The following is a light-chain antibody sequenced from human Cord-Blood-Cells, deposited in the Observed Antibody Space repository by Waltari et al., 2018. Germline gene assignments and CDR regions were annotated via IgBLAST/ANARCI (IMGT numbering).Light chain of an antibody. J-gene: IGLJ2*01. V-gene: IGLV2-18*02. Sequence: QSALTQPPSVSGSPGQSLTLSCTGTSSDVGSYNRVSWYQQPPGTAPKLMIYEVRNRPSGVPDRFSGSKSGNTASLTSSGLQAEDEADYYCSSYTSSSTSVFGGGTKLTVL. CDR3: SSYTSSSTSV. CDR2: EVR. CDR1: SSDVGSYNR.